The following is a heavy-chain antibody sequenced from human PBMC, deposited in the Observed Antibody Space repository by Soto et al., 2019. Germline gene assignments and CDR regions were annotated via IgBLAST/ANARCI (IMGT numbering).Heavy chain of an antibody. CDR2: MFYSGYT. CDR1: DDSFTTTDSY. CDR3: ARHWATTLYMTTVLNNWFDP. Sequence: PSETLSLTCTVSDDSFTTTDSYWGWIRQSPGKGLEWIGSMFYSGYTYYNPSLASRATISVDTSKNQFSLKVSSVTAADTAVYYCARHWATTLYMTTVLNNWFDPWGQGTRVTVSS. V-gene: IGHV4-39*01. D-gene: IGHD4-4*01. J-gene: IGHJ5*02.